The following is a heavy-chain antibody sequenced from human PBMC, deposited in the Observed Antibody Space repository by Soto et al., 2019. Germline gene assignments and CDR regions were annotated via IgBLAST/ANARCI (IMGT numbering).Heavy chain of an antibody. V-gene: IGHV1-3*01. CDR1: GYIFTNHA. Sequence: QVQLVQSGAEVKKPGASVKVSCRASGYIFTNHAVHWVRQAPGQRLEWMGWINAGNGNTKYSQRLQGRVTITRNTSASQAYMGLSSLRSEDTAVYYCVRGGNNYGDLYGDLHYFDYWGQGTLVTVSS. J-gene: IGHJ4*02. CDR2: INAGNGNT. CDR3: VRGGNNYGDLYGDLHYFDY. D-gene: IGHD5-18*01.